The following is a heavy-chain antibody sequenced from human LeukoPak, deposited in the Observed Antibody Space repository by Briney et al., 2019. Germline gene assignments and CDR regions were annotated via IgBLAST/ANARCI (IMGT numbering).Heavy chain of an antibody. J-gene: IGHJ4*02. CDR1: GFTFSSYS. CDR2: ISSSSSYI. D-gene: IGHD2-2*01. V-gene: IGHV3-21*01. Sequence: GGSLRLSCAASGFTFSSYSMNWVRQAPGKGLEWVSSISSSSSYIYYADSVKGRFTISRDNAKNSLYLQMNSLRAEDTAVYYCARGGCSSTSCFLFDYWGQGTLVTVSS. CDR3: ARGGCSSTSCFLFDY.